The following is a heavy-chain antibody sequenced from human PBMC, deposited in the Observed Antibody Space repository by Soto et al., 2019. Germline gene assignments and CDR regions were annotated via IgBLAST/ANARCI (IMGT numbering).Heavy chain of an antibody. CDR2: VHPYEGTT. V-gene: IGHV1-18*04. CDR1: GFPFTSYP. Sequence: GXSVKVSCKTSGFPFTSYPFIWVRQAPGQGLEWLAWVHPYEGTTKVAHQFRDRITLTTDASAATVFMELTRLTSDDTAVYFCAREYYSSTTWIDYWGQGTLVTVSS. CDR3: AREYYSSTTWIDY. D-gene: IGHD1-26*01. J-gene: IGHJ4*02.